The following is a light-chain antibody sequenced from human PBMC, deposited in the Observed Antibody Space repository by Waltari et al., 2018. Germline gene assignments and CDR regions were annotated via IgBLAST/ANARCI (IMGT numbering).Light chain of an antibody. J-gene: IGLJ3*02. Sequence: QSVLTQPPSVSGAPGPRVTIPCTGSSPNTGAGSAVHWYQQFSGTAPKLLIFDNDNRPSGVPDRFSGSRSGTSAYLAITGLQTDDEADYFCQSYDSGQWVFGGGTKVTVL. CDR3: QSYDSGQWV. CDR1: SPNTGAGSA. V-gene: IGLV1-40*01. CDR2: DND.